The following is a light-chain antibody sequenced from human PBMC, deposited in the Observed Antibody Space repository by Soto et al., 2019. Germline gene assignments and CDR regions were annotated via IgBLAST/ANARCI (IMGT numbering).Light chain of an antibody. J-gene: IGKJ1*01. CDR3: QQYNNYFWA. CDR1: QSISSY. CDR2: DAS. V-gene: IGKV1-5*01. Sequence: DIQMTQSPSSLSASVGDRVTITCRASQSISSYLNWYQQKQGKAPKXLIYDASTLESGVPSRFSGSGSGTELTITISSLQPDDLETYYCQQYNNYFWAFGQGTKVDI.